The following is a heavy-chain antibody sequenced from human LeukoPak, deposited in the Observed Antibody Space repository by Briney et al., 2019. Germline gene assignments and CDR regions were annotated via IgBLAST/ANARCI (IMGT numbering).Heavy chain of an antibody. J-gene: IGHJ6*03. V-gene: IGHV4-4*07. CDR3: AREWYALSMDYYYYYFDV. D-gene: IGHD2-15*01. Sequence: PSETLPLTCTVSGGSISSYYWSWIRQPAGKGLEWMGRIYNSGSTNYNPSLKSRVTMSVDTSKNQFSLKLSSVTAADTAVYYCAREWYALSMDYYYYYFDVWGKGTTVTVSS. CDR1: GGSISSYY. CDR2: IYNSGST.